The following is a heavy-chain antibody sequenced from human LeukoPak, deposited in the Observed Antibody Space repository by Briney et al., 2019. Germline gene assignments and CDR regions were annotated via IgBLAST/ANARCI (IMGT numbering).Heavy chain of an antibody. CDR1: GDSISSGDYF. CDR2: IYYSGST. CDR3: ARFKKVATIFYFDY. V-gene: IGHV4-61*08. J-gene: IGHJ4*02. Sequence: PSETLSLTCTVSGDSISSGDYFWSWIRQPPGKGLEWIGYIYYSGSTNYNPSLKSRVTISVDTSKNQFSLKLSSVTAADTAVYYCARFKKVATIFYFDYWGQGTLVTVSS. D-gene: IGHD5-12*01.